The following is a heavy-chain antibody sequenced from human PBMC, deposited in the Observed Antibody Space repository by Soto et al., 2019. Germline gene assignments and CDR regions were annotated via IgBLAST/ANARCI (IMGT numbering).Heavy chain of an antibody. CDR1: GYTFTSYG. V-gene: IGHV1-18*01. Sequence: QVQLVQSGAEVKKPGASVKVSCKASGYTFTSYGISWVRQAPGQGLEWMGWISAYNGNTNYAQKLQGRITMTTDTSTSTAYMELRSLRSDDTAVYYCARDLALFIAAAGPQGDYWGQGTLVTVSS. D-gene: IGHD6-13*01. CDR3: ARDLALFIAAAGPQGDY. CDR2: ISAYNGNT. J-gene: IGHJ4*02.